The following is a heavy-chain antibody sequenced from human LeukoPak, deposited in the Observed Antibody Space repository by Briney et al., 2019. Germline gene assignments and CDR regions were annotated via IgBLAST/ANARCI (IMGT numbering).Heavy chain of an antibody. J-gene: IGHJ4*02. CDR2: IIPIFGTA. CDR3: ARNNYDILTGYYRALDY. D-gene: IGHD3-9*01. Sequence: ASVKVSCKASGGTFSSYAIIWVRQAPGQGLEWMGGIIPIFGTANYAQKFQGRVTITTDESASTAYMELSSLRSEDTAVYYCARNNYDILTGYYRALDYWGQGTLVTVSS. V-gene: IGHV1-69*05. CDR1: GGTFSSYA.